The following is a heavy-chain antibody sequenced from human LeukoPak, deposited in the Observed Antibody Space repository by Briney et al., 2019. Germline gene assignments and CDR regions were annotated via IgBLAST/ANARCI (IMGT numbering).Heavy chain of an antibody. V-gene: IGHV4-59*01. Sequence: SETLSLTCTVSGGSISGYYWSWMRQPPGRGLEWIGYIYYSGSTTYNPSLKSRVIISVDTSKNQFSLKLSSVTAADTAVYYCARYVSSGLDNWGQGSLVTVSP. D-gene: IGHD3-22*01. J-gene: IGHJ4*02. CDR1: GGSISGYY. CDR3: ARYVSSGLDN. CDR2: IYYSGST.